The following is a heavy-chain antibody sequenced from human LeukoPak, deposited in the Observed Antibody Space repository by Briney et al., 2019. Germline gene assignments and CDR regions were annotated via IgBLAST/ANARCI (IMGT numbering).Heavy chain of an antibody. Sequence: PGGSLRLSCVASGLSVSSNYMSWVRQAPGKGLEWVSVIYRDGSSYYAESVKGRFTISRDNSKNTLYIQMNSLRAEDTAVYYCAKVVAWVDYWGQGTLVTVSS. CDR2: IYRDGSS. J-gene: IGHJ4*02. CDR1: GLSVSSNY. D-gene: IGHD2-15*01. V-gene: IGHV3-66*01. CDR3: AKVVAWVDY.